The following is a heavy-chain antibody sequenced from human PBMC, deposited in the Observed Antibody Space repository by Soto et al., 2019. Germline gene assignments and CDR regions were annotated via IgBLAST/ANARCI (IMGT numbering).Heavy chain of an antibody. CDR3: AKEDSGFSGYMDV. D-gene: IGHD3-10*01. Sequence: EVQLVESGGGLVQPGRSLRLSCVASGFTFYNHGMHWVRQAPGRGLEWVSGITWSSDSMGYADSVKGRFTISRDNAKNPLYLQMNSLRPEDTALYYCAKEDSGFSGYMDVWGKGTTVTVSS. CDR1: GFTFYNHG. V-gene: IGHV3-9*01. J-gene: IGHJ6*03. CDR2: ITWSSDSM.